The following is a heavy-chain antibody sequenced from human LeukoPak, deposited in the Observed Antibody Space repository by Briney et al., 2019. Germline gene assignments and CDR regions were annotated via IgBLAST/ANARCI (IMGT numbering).Heavy chain of an antibody. CDR1: GFTFSSYW. CDR3: AREEWIPYYYYYYMDV. J-gene: IGHJ6*03. D-gene: IGHD5-18*01. CDR2: IKQDGSEK. Sequence: GGSLRLSCAASGFTFSSYWMSWVRQAPGKGLEWVANIKQDGSEKYYVDSVKGRFTISRDKAKNSLYLQMNSLRAEDTAVYYCAREEWIPYYYYYYMDVWGKGTTVTVSS. V-gene: IGHV3-7*01.